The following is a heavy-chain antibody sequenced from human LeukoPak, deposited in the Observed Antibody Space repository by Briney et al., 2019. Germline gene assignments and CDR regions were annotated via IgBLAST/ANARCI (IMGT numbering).Heavy chain of an antibody. J-gene: IGHJ6*02. CDR3: ARGKFGDFED. Sequence: PSETLSLTCTVSGASNNSYYWSWIRQPPGKGLEWIGCVSYSGSTDYNPALKSRVTISEDTSKSQVSLKLSSVTAADTAVYFCARGKFGDFEDWGQGTTVTVSS. D-gene: IGHD4-17*01. CDR1: GASNNSYY. CDR2: VSYSGST. V-gene: IGHV4-59*01.